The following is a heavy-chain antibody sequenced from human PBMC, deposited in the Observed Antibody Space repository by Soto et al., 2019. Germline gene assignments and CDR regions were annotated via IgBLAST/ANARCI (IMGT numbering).Heavy chain of an antibody. J-gene: IGHJ6*02. CDR3: ASSPAFSSSWYGIPPGPSHGMDV. D-gene: IGHD6-13*01. Sequence: QMQLVQSGAEVKRPGASVRVSCKSSGYTFTSFYIHWVRHAPGQGLEWMGIINPSGGITNFAQRFQGRVTMTRDMSTNTRYMELSSLKSDDTAVYYCASSPAFSSSWYGIPPGPSHGMDVWGQGTTVTVS. CDR2: INPSGGIT. CDR1: GYTFTSFY. V-gene: IGHV1-46*01.